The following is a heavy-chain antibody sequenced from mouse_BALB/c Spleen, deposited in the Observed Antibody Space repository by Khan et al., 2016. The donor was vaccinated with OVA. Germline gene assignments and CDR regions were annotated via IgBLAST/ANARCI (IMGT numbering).Heavy chain of an antibody. CDR2: INPSTGYT. D-gene: IGHD2-14*01. CDR1: GYTFTSYW. J-gene: IGHJ3*01. CDR3: ADRGSRYAWLTY. Sequence: QVQLQQSGAELAKPGASVKMSCKASGYTFTSYWMHWVKQRPGQGLEWIGYINPSTGYTEYNQRFKDKATLTADKSSSTAYMQLSSLTSEESAVYYWADRGSRYAWLTYWGQGTLVTVSA. V-gene: IGHV1-7*01.